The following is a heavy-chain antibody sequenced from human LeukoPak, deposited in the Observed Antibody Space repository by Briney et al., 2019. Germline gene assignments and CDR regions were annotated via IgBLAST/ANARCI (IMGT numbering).Heavy chain of an antibody. D-gene: IGHD1-14*01. V-gene: IGHV3-64*01. CDR3: ARTTYTSPDY. CDR1: EFTFSSYA. J-gene: IGHJ4*02. Sequence: PGGSLRLSCAASEFTFSSYAMSWVRQAPGKGLEFVSGISSNGAGTYYANSVKGRFTISRDISKNTLYLQMGSLRAEDMAVYYCARTTYTSPDYWGQGTLVTVSS. CDR2: ISSNGAGT.